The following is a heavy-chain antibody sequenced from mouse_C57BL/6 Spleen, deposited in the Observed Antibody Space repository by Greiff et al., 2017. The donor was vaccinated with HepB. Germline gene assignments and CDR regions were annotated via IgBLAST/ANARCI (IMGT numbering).Heavy chain of an antibody. V-gene: IGHV1-50*01. CDR3: ARPGSLAWFAY. J-gene: IGHJ3*01. CDR2: IDPSDSYT. Sequence: QVQLQQPGAELVKPGASVKLSCKASGYTFTSYWMQWVKQRPGQGLEWIGEIDPSDSYTNYNQKFKGKATLTVDTSSSTAYMQLSSLTSEDSAVYYCARPGSLAWFAYWGQGTLVTVSA. CDR1: GYTFTSYW.